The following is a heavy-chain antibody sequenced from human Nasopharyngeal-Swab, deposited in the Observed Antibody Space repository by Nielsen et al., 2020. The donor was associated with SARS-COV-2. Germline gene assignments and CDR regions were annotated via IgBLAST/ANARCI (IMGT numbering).Heavy chain of an antibody. CDR1: AFTFSSYS. Sequence: GESLKLSCAASAFTFSSYSMNWVRQAPGKGLELVSSISSSSSYIYYADSVKGRFTISRDNAKNSLYLQMNSLRAEDTAVYYCARDSAVYDFWSGYSGYYYYGMDVWGQGTTVTVSS. J-gene: IGHJ6*02. D-gene: IGHD3-3*01. CDR2: ISSSSSYI. CDR3: ARDSAVYDFWSGYSGYYYYGMDV. V-gene: IGHV3-21*01.